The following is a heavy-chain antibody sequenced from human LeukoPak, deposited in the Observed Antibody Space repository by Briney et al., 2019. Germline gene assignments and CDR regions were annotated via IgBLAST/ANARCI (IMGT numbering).Heavy chain of an antibody. D-gene: IGHD6-13*01. CDR3: ARDTSNWVNAFDY. CDR2: ISYVGTNK. CDR1: GFTFSTFA. V-gene: IGHV3-30-3*01. J-gene: IGHJ4*02. Sequence: GGCLRLSCAASGFTFSTFATRWVRQAPGEGLEWVAVISYVGTNKYYTDSVKGRFTISRDNSKNTLYLQMNSLRAEDTAVYYCARDTSNWVNAFDYWGQGTLVTVSS.